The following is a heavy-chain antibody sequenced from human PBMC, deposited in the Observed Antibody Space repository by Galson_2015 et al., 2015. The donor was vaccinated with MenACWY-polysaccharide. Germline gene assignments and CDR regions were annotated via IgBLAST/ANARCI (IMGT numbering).Heavy chain of an antibody. V-gene: IGHV3-30*02. CDR3: AKDYDYGDYATDS. J-gene: IGHJ4*02. CDR1: GFNFRSYG. CDR2: IQYDGGKE. D-gene: IGHD4-17*01. Sequence: SLRLSCAASGFNFRSYGIHWVRQAPGKGLEWVTFIQYDGGKEYYSDSVKGRFTISRDNSKNTVYLQMSSLRAEDTAVYYCAKDYDYGDYATDSWGQGTLVTVSS.